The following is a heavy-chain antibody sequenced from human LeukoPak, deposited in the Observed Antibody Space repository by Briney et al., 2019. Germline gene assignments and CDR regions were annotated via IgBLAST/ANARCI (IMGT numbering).Heavy chain of an antibody. J-gene: IGHJ4*02. CDR3: AREYCSSTSCLNYFDY. CDR2: INPNSGGT. Sequence: GASVKVSCKASGYTFTGCYMHWVRQAPGQGLEWMGWINPNSGGTNYAQKFQGWVTMTRDTSISTAYMELSRLRSDDTAVYYCAREYCSSTSCLNYFDYWGQGTLVTVSS. CDR1: GYTFTGCY. D-gene: IGHD2-2*01. V-gene: IGHV1-2*04.